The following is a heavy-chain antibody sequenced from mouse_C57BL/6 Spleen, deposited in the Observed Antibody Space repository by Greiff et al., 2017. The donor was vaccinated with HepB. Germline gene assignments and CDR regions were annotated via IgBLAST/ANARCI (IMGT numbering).Heavy chain of an antibody. CDR1: GFTFSDYG. CDR2: ISSGSSTI. J-gene: IGHJ3*01. D-gene: IGHD3-3*01. CDR3: ARPGGGTRFAY. Sequence: EVMLVESGGGLVKPGGSLKLSCAASGFTFSDYGMHWVRQAPEKGLEWVAYISSGSSTIYYADTVKGRFTISRDNAKNTLFLQMTSLRSEDTAMYYCARPGGGTRFAYWGQGTLVTVSA. V-gene: IGHV5-17*01.